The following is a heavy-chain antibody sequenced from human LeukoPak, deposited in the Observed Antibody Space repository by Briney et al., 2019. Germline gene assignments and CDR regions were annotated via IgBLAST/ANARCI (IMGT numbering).Heavy chain of an antibody. D-gene: IGHD1-26*01. CDR3: ARLKVGTTHPDY. V-gene: IGHV4-39*01. J-gene: IGHJ4*02. Sequence: SEALSLTCSVSDDSISRSSYYWGWLRQPPGKGVEWIGTFYYSGYTYYNPSLKNRVTISVDTSKNQFSLKLSSVTAEDTAVYYCARLKVGTTHPDYWGQGTLVTVSS. CDR2: FYYSGYT. CDR1: DDSISRSSYY.